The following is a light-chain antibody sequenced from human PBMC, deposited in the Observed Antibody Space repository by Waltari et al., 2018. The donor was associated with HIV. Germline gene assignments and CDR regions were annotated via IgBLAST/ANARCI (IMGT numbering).Light chain of an antibody. J-gene: IGLJ1*01. Sequence: QSALTQPASVAGPRVPSIPISCTGTSSDICAYQHVSWYQHHPAKAPKLMIYEVNSRPSGTSSRFSGSKSGNTASLTIAGLKAEDEADYYCCSYAGTYIGFGTGTEVTVL. CDR1: SSDICAYQH. CDR3: CSYAGTYIG. V-gene: IGLV2-14*01. CDR2: EVN.